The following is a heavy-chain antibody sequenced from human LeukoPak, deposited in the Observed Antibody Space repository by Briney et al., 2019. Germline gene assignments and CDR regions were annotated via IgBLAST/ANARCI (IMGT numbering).Heavy chain of an antibody. CDR2: IYYSGST. D-gene: IGHD1-1*01. CDR3: ARDTRVPPGLNYMDV. CDR1: GGSISSSRDY. J-gene: IGHJ6*03. V-gene: IGHV4-39*07. Sequence: SETLSLTCIVSGGSISSSRDYWAWIRQPPGKGLEWIANIYYSGSTYYSPSLKSRVTISVDTSKNQFSLKLSSVTAADTAVYYCARDTRVPPGLNYMDVWGKGTTVTVSS.